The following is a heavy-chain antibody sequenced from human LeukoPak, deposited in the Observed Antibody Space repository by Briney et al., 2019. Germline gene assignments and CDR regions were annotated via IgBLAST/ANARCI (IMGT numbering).Heavy chain of an antibody. CDR3: ARLAYSGSYLGY. CDR2: VNLQGST. J-gene: IGHJ4*02. D-gene: IGHD1-26*01. Sequence: PSETLSLTCGVSDGSITSTNYWTWVRQAPGKGLEWIGEVNLQGSTNYNPSLMGRVAISVDMSENHISLQLTSVTAADTAVYYCARLAYSGSYLGYWGQGTLVTVSS. CDR1: DGSITSTNY. V-gene: IGHV4-4*02.